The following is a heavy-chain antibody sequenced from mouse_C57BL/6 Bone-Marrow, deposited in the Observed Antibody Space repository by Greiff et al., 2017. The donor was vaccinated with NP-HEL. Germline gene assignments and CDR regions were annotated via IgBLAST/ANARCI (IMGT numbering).Heavy chain of an antibody. J-gene: IGHJ2*01. CDR1: GYTFTSYD. V-gene: IGHV1-85*01. Sequence: VQLQQSGPELVKPGASVKLSCKASGYTFTSYDINWVQQRPGQRLEWIGWIYPRDGSTKYNERFKGKATLTVATSSSTAYMELHSLTSEDSAVYFCARCGLDYYDYWGQGTTLTVSS. CDR3: ARCGLDYYDY. CDR2: IYPRDGST.